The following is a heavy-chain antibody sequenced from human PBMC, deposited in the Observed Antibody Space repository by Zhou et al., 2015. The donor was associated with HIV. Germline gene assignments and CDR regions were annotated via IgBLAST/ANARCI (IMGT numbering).Heavy chain of an antibody. CDR3: ARAGGDYDFAFDV. D-gene: IGHD3-22*01. CDR1: GYRFLSYG. V-gene: IGHV1-18*01. CDR2: ISADSDYT. J-gene: IGHJ3*01. Sequence: QVQLVQSGTEVKKPGASVKVSCKASGYRFLSYGISWVRQVPGQGLEWMGWISADSDYTNYAQKFQGRVTMTRDRSTTTAYMELRSLRSEDAAVYYCARAGGDYDFAFDVWGQGTRVIVSS.